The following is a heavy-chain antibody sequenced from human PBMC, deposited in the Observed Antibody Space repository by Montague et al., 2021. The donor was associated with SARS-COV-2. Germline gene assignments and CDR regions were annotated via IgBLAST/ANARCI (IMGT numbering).Heavy chain of an antibody. V-gene: IGHV3-20*01. CDR2: ISRSGDST. D-gene: IGHD3-10*01. CDR1: GFTFDDYG. J-gene: IGHJ4*02. CDR3: SRGGGMIRGVVDF. Sequence: SLRLSCAASGFTFDDYGMSWVRQAPGKGLEWVCGISRSGDSTAYGDSVKGRSTISRDNAKNSLYLQMNCLRVEDTAFYHCSRGGGMIRGVVDFWGQGILVSVSS.